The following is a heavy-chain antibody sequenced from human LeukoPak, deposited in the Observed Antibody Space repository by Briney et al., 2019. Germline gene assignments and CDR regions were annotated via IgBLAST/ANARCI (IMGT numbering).Heavy chain of an antibody. Sequence: GGSLRLSCAASGFTFSNYGVNWVRQAPGKGLEWGANIKQDGSEKYYVDSMKGRFTISRDNAKNSLYLQMNSLRVEDTAVYYCARARAAPVGGFDIWGQGTMVTVSS. CDR1: GFTFSNYG. D-gene: IGHD1-26*01. CDR3: ARARAAPVGGFDI. CDR2: IKQDGSEK. J-gene: IGHJ3*02. V-gene: IGHV3-7*01.